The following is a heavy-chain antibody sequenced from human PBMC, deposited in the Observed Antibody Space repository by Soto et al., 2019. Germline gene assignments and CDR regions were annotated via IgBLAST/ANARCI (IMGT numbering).Heavy chain of an antibody. D-gene: IGHD6-19*01. V-gene: IGHV4-39*01. CDR2: VYYSGST. CDR1: GGSISSSSYF. Sequence: QLQLQESGPGLVKPSETLSLTCTVSGGSISSSSYFWGCIRQPPGKGLEWIGPVYYSGSTYYNPSLRSRVTISVDTSKNQFSLKLSTVTAADTAVYYCVRRGGAVAGTSRFDSWGQGMLVTVSS. CDR3: VRRGGAVAGTSRFDS. J-gene: IGHJ4*02.